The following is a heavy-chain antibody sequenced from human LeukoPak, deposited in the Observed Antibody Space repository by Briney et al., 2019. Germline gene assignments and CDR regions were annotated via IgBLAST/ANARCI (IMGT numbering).Heavy chain of an antibody. J-gene: IGHJ4*02. CDR1: GGTFSSYA. V-gene: IGHV1-69*05. CDR2: IIPIFGTA. CDR3: ARASGNNYYDSSGCDY. Sequence: GASVKVSCKASGGTFSSYAISWVRQAPGQGLEWMGRIIPIFGTANYAQKLQGRVTMTTDTSTSKAYMELRSLRSDDTAVYYCARASGNNYYDSSGCDYWGQGTLVTVSS. D-gene: IGHD3-22*01.